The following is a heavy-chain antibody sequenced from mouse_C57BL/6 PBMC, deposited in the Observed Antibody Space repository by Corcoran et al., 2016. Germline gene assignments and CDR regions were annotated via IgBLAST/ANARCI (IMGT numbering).Heavy chain of an antibody. V-gene: IGHV9-3*01. CDR2: INTYSGVP. CDR1: GYTFTTYG. Sequence: QIQLVQSGPELKKPGETVKISCKASGYTFTTYGMSWVKQAPGKGLKWMGWINTYSGVPTYADDFKGRFAFSLEASASTAYLQINNLKNEDTATYFCAKDGITTIFAYWGQGTLVTVSA. J-gene: IGHJ3*01. D-gene: IGHD2-4*01. CDR3: AKDGITTIFAY.